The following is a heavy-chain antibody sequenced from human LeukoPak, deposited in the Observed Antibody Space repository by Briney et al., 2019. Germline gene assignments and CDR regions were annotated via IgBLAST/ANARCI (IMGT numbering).Heavy chain of an antibody. D-gene: IGHD5-12*01. CDR3: ARDSGGYGLDY. Sequence: GGSLRLSCAASGFTFSGYGMHWVRQAPGKGLDWVAVIWYDGSKKYYVDSVKGRFTIPRDNSKNTLYLQMNSLRAEDTAVYFCARDSGGYGLDYWGQGTLVTVSS. CDR1: GFTFSGYG. V-gene: IGHV3-33*01. J-gene: IGHJ4*02. CDR2: IWYDGSKK.